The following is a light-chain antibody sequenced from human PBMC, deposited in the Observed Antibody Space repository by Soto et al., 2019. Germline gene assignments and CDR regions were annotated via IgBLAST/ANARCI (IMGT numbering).Light chain of an antibody. CDR1: SSDVGGYNY. CDR3: SSYTSSSTPYV. CDR2: EVS. Sequence: QSALTQPASVSGSPGQSITISCTGTSSDVGGYNYVSWYQQHPGKAPKLMIYEVSNRPSGVSNRFSGSKSGNTASLTISGLQAEDEADYYCSSYTSSSTPYVFGTGTISPS. V-gene: IGLV2-14*01. J-gene: IGLJ1*01.